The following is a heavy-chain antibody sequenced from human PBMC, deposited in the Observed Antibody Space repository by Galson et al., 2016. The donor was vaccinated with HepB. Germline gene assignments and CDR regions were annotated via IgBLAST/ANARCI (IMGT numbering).Heavy chain of an antibody. V-gene: IGHV3-33*01. D-gene: IGHD6-6*01. J-gene: IGHJ6*04. CDR2: IWYDRGKE. Sequence: SLRLSCAASGFTFGNYGMHWVRQAPGKGLEWVAVIWYDRGKEYYTESVKGRFTISRDNSKNTLYLEMNTLRVEDTAVYFCARGSSSRSIYYYYYYTMDVWGKGTTVTVSS. CDR1: GFTFGNYG. CDR3: ARGSSSRSIYYYYYYTMDV.